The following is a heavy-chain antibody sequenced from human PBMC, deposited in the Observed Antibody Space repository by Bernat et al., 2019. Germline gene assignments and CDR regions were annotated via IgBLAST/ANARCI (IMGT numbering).Heavy chain of an antibody. D-gene: IGHD2-21*01. V-gene: IGHV3-7*03. CDR3: ARSRGRMWSTFDY. Sequence: EVQLVESGGGLVQPGGSLRLSCAASGLTFSSDWMSWVRQAPGKGLEWVANIKGDGSEKYYVDSVEGRFNISRDNAKSSLYLQMNSLRAEDTAVYHCARSRGRMWSTFDYWGQGTLVTVSS. CDR2: IKGDGSEK. CDR1: GLTFSSDW. J-gene: IGHJ4*02.